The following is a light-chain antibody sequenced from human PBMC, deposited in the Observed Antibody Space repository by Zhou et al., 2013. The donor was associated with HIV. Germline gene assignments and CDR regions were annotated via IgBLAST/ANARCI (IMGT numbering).Light chain of an antibody. Sequence: EIVLTQSPGTLSLSPGERATLSCRASQSVSNNYVAWYQQKAGQAPRLLIFGASNRATAVPDRFGGSGSGTVFTLTISRLDPEDLAVFYCQQYGSSPVTFGLGTKVEIK. CDR3: QQYGSSPVT. V-gene: IGKV3-20*01. CDR1: QSVSNNY. CDR2: GAS. J-gene: IGKJ1*01.